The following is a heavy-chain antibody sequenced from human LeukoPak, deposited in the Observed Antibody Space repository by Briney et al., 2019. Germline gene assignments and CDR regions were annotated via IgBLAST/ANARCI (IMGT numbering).Heavy chain of an antibody. CDR2: INHSGST. CDR1: GGSFSGYY. CDR3: ARCSRWSARYFDY. V-gene: IGHV4-34*01. J-gene: IGHJ4*02. D-gene: IGHD3-10*02. Sequence: ASETLSLTCAVYGGSFSGYYWSWIRQPPGKGLEWIGEINHSGSTNYSPSLKSRVTISVDTSKNQFSLKLSSVTAADTAVYYCARCSRWSARYFDYWGQGTLVTVSS.